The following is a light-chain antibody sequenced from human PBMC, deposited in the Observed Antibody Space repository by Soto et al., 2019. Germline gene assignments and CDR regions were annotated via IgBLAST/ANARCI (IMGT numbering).Light chain of an antibody. V-gene: IGLV2-14*01. J-gene: IGLJ2*01. CDR2: DVS. CDR3: SSYTSTRVRV. CDR1: SSDIGGYNS. Sequence: QSVLTQPASVSASPGQSITISCTGTSSDIGGYNSVSWYQQHPGRAPQLMIYDVSYRPSGISSRFSGSKSGNTASLTISGLQAEDEADYYCSSYTSTRVRVFGGGTKFTVL.